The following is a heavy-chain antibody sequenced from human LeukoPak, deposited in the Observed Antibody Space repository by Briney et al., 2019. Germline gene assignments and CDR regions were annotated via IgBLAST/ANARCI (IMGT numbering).Heavy chain of an antibody. CDR2: ISSSGSTI. CDR3: ARDKVQYSGSWFHYYYGMVV. Sequence: PGGSLRLSCAASGFTFSSYEMNWVRQAPGKGLEWVSYISSSGSTIYYADSVKGRFTISRDNAKNSLYLQMNSLRAEDTAVYYCARDKVQYSGSWFHYYYGMVVWGQGSTVTVSS. CDR1: GFTFSSYE. D-gene: IGHD6-13*01. J-gene: IGHJ6*02. V-gene: IGHV3-48*03.